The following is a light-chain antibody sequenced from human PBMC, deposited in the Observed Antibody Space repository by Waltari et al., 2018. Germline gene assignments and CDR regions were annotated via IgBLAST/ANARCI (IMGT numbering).Light chain of an antibody. Sequence: IQMTQSPPSLSASVGDTVTIACLASQSLNNYLNWYQQKPGKAPKLLIYDVSSLKSGVPSRFSGSGSGTDFTLTISSLQPEDFATYYCQQSYSTPRTFGHGTKVEI. CDR2: DVS. CDR1: QSLNNY. CDR3: QQSYSTPRT. V-gene: IGKV1-39*01. J-gene: IGKJ1*01.